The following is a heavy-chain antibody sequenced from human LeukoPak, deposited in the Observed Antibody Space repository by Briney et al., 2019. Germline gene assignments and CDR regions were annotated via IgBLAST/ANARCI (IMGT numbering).Heavy chain of an antibody. CDR3: ARDRSSSCDYGYGIDV. Sequence: GGSLRLSCAASGFTFSSYSMNWVRHAPGKGLEGVSSIISSSISYIYYADSVKGRFTISRDNTTNSLYMQRNRVRAEDTAVYYCARDRSSSCDYGYGIDVGGEGTTVTVSA. CDR1: GFTFSSYS. D-gene: IGHD6-13*01. CDR2: IISSSISYI. J-gene: IGHJ6*01. V-gene: IGHV3-21*01.